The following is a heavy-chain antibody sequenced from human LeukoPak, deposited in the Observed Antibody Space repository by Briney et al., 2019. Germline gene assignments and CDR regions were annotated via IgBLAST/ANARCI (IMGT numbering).Heavy chain of an antibody. Sequence: GGSLRLSCAASGFTFDDYAMHWVRQAPGKGLEWVSGISWNSGSIGYADSVKGRFTISRDNAKNSLYLQMNSLGAEDTALYYCAKDSGSYYVSFDYWGQGTLVTVSS. CDR2: ISWNSGSI. J-gene: IGHJ4*02. D-gene: IGHD1-26*01. CDR1: GFTFDDYA. V-gene: IGHV3-9*01. CDR3: AKDSGSYYVSFDY.